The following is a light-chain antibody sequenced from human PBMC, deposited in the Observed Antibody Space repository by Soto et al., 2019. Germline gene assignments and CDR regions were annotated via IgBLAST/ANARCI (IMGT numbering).Light chain of an antibody. Sequence: IQMTHSPSSLSASVGDRVTIACGASQGIRNDLGWYQQKPGKAPRLLIYTASSLQSGVPSRFSGSGSGTDFTLTISSLQLEDFASYYCQQSYSMPPTLGQGTKVDIK. CDR2: TAS. J-gene: IGKJ1*01. CDR3: QQSYSMPPT. CDR1: QGIRND. V-gene: IGKV1-39*01.